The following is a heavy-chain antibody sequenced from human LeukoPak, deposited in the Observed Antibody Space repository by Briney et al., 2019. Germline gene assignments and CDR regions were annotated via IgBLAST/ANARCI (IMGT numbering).Heavy chain of an antibody. CDR3: ARLWDSTGLYFYYYMDV. V-gene: IGHV4-39*01. Sequence: SETLSLTCTVSGVSIRGDTYYWGWIRQPPGKGLEWIGNYHIGNTYYNPSLKSRVTISEDKSKNQFSLRVNSVTAADTAVYYCARLWDSTGLYFYYYMDVWGEGTTVTVSS. CDR2: YHIGNT. J-gene: IGHJ6*03. CDR1: GVSIRGDTYY. D-gene: IGHD6-19*01.